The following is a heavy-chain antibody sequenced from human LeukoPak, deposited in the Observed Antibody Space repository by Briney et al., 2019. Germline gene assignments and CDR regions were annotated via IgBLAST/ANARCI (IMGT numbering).Heavy chain of an antibody. Sequence: GGSLRLSCAASGFTFSDHYMSWMRQAPGKGLEWLAHISTNGETSYNADSVKGRVTISRDNGKSTLHLQLNSLRAEDTAVYYCARYGDSGNKVDHWRQDTLVTVSS. CDR2: ISTNGETS. J-gene: IGHJ1*01. CDR3: ARYGDSGNKVDH. CDR1: GFTFSDHY. V-gene: IGHV3-11*01. D-gene: IGHD1-14*01.